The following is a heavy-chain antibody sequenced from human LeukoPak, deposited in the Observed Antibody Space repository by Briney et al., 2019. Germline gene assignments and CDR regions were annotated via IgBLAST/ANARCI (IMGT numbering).Heavy chain of an antibody. CDR1: GGSISSYY. D-gene: IGHD4-17*01. V-gene: IGHV4-4*07. Sequence: SETLSLTCTVSGGSISSYYWSWIRQPAGKGLEWIGRISTSGSTNYNPSLKSRVTMSVDTSKNQFSLKLSSVTAADTAVYYCATQATVTTPAEAFDIWGQGTMVTVSS. J-gene: IGHJ3*02. CDR2: ISTSGST. CDR3: ATQATVTTPAEAFDI.